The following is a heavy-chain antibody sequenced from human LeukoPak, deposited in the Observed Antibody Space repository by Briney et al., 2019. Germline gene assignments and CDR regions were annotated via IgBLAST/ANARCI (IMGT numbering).Heavy chain of an antibody. CDR3: ARAGRDGYNYADY. J-gene: IGHJ4*02. V-gene: IGHV3-53*01. CDR1: GLTVSSNY. Sequence: TGGSLRLSCAASGLTVSSNYMSWVRQAPGEGLEWVSVIYSGGNTYYADSVKGRFTISRDNSKNTLYLQMNSLRAEDTAVYYCARAGRDGYNYADYWGQGTLVTVPS. CDR2: IYSGGNT. D-gene: IGHD5-24*01.